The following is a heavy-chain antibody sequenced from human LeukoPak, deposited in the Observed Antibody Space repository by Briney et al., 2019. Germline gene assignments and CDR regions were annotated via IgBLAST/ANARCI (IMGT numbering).Heavy chain of an antibody. Sequence: PGGSLRLSCAASGFTVSSNYMSWVRQAPGKGLEWVSVIYSGGSTYYADSVKGRFTLSRDNSKNTLYLQMNSLRAEDTAVYYCARDLGYSSSSYYYYYMDVWGKGTTVTVSS. V-gene: IGHV3-66*02. CDR1: GFTVSSNY. J-gene: IGHJ6*03. CDR3: ARDLGYSSSSYYYYYMDV. CDR2: IYSGGST. D-gene: IGHD6-6*01.